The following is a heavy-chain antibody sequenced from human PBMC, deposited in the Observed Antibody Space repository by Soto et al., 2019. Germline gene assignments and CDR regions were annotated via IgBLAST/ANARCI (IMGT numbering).Heavy chain of an antibody. D-gene: IGHD1-26*01. CDR1: GFTSVGP. CDR3: ARDLLGSFAPHY. CDR2: ISSSSSTI. J-gene: IGHJ4*02. V-gene: IGHV3-48*02. Sequence: QPGGSLRLSCAASGFTSVGPDWVRQAPGKGLEWVSYISSSSSTIYYADSVKGRFTISRDNAKNSLYLQMNSLRDEDTAVYYCARDLLGSFAPHYWGQGTLVTVSS.